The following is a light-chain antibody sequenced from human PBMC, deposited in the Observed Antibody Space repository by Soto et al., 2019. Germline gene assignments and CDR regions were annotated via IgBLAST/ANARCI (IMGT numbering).Light chain of an antibody. CDR2: GAS. V-gene: IGKV3-15*01. Sequence: MTQSPSSLSASVGDRVTITCRASQGISNFLAWYQQKPGQAPRLLIYGASTRATGIPARFSGSGSGTEFTLTISSLQSEDFAVYYCQQYNNWPPLTFGGGTKVEIK. CDR1: QGISNF. J-gene: IGKJ4*01. CDR3: QQYNNWPPLT.